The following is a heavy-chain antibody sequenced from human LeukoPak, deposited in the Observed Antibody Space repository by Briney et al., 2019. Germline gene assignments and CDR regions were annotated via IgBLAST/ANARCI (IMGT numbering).Heavy chain of an antibody. Sequence: SETLSLTFTVSDGSISSYYWSWIRQPPGKGLAWIGYIYDSGTTNYNPSLKSRFTISVDTSKNQFSLKVSSVTAADTAVYFCARSRHFYGTLDYWGQGTLVTVSS. J-gene: IGHJ4*02. D-gene: IGHD1-14*01. CDR2: IYDSGTT. V-gene: IGHV4-59*08. CDR3: ARSRHFYGTLDY. CDR1: DGSISSYY.